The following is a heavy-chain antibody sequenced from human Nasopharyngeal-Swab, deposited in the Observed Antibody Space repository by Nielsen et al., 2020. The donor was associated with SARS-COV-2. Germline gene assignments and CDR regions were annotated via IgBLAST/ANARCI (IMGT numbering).Heavy chain of an antibody. CDR2: IKKDGSEK. V-gene: IGHV3-7*01. D-gene: IGHD1-26*01. Sequence: GKGLEWAANIKKDGSEKYYVDSVKGRFTISRDNTKNSVYLQMNSLRAEDTAVYYCVRMGDYTWNGFDIWGQGTMVTVSS. J-gene: IGHJ3*02. CDR3: VRMGDYTWNGFDI.